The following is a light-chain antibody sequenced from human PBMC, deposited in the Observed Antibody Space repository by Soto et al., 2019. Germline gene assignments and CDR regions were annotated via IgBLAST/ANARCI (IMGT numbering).Light chain of an antibody. J-gene: IGKJ2*01. CDR1: QSVLYSSNNKND. CDR3: QQYESTPPT. V-gene: IGKV4-1*01. Sequence: DIVMTQSPDSLAVSLGERATINCKSSQSVLYSSNNKNDLAWYQQRPGQPPKLLIYCASTRESGVPDRFSGSGSGTDFTLTITSLQAEDVAVYYCQQYESTPPTFGQGTKLEIK. CDR2: CAS.